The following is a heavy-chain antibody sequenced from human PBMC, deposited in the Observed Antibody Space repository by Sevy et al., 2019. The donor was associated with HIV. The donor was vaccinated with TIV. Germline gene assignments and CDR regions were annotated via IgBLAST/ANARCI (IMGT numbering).Heavy chain of an antibody. D-gene: IGHD5-12*01. Sequence: SETLSLTCTVFGGSISAYYWSWIRQPPGKGLEYIGYIYYTGSTKQNPSLKSRVTISVDTSKNQFSLRLTSVTAADTAMYYCARALPVRSGDDSLNWFDPWGQGTLVTVSS. V-gene: IGHV4-59*01. J-gene: IGHJ5*02. CDR1: GGSISAYY. CDR2: IYYTGST. CDR3: ARALPVRSGDDSLNWFDP.